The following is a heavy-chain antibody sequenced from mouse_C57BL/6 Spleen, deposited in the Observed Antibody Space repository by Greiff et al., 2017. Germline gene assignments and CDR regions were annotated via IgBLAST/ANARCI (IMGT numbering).Heavy chain of an antibody. D-gene: IGHD2-4*01. J-gene: IGHJ1*03. Sequence: EVQRVESGAELVRPGASVKLSCTASGFNIKDYYMHWVQQRPEQGLEWIGRIGPEDGYTEYAPQLQGRATMTAATSSTTAYLQLSSLTSEDTAVYYCTKGDYDGYWDFDVWGTGTTVTVSS. V-gene: IGHV14-1*01. CDR2: IGPEDGYT. CDR3: TKGDYDGYWDFDV. CDR1: GFNIKDYY.